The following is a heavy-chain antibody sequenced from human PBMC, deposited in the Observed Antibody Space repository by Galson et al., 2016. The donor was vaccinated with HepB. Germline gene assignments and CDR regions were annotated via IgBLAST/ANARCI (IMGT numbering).Heavy chain of an antibody. Sequence: SLRLSCAASGFDFRTYSMNWVRQTPGKGLEWVSYITGTDYYTYYADSMKDRFTISRDNPRNLLHLQMKSLRVDDSAMYYCARGSGSGSSRLPFYFYMDMWGKGATVTVSS. J-gene: IGHJ6*03. CDR2: ITGTDYYT. D-gene: IGHD3-10*01. V-gene: IGHV3-21*01. CDR1: GFDFRTYS. CDR3: ARGSGSGSSRLPFYFYMDM.